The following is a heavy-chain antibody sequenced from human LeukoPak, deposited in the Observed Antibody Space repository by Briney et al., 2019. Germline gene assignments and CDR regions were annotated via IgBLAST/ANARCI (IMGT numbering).Heavy chain of an antibody. CDR3: ARGAVAGAVWFDP. J-gene: IGHJ5*02. CDR1: GLTFSSHW. Sequence: GGSLRLSCAASGLTFSSHWMHWVRQAPGKGLVWVSRITNDGSSTTYADSVKGRFTISRDNAKNMLYLQVNSLRAEDTAVYYCARGAVAGAVWFDPWGQGTLVTVSS. CDR2: ITNDGSST. D-gene: IGHD6-19*01. V-gene: IGHV3-74*01.